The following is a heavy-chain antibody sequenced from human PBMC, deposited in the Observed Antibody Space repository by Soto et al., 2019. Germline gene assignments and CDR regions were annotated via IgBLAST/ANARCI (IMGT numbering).Heavy chain of an antibody. Sequence: EVQLVESGGGLVQPGGSLRLSCAASGFTFSSYSMNWVRQAPGKGLEWVSYISSSSSTIYYADSVKGRFTISRDNAKNSLYLQINSLRDEDTAVYYCARVLDYDFWSGYSSEYFQHWGQGTLVTVSS. CDR2: ISSSSSTI. CDR3: ARVLDYDFWSGYSSEYFQH. V-gene: IGHV3-48*02. D-gene: IGHD3-3*01. J-gene: IGHJ1*01. CDR1: GFTFSSYS.